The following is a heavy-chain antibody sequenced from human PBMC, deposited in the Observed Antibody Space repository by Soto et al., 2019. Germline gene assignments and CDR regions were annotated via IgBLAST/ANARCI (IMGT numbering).Heavy chain of an antibody. J-gene: IGHJ4*02. D-gene: IGHD4-17*01. Sequence: QLTLKESGPPLVRPAQTLTLTCAFSGFSLTTTSMGVAWIRQPPGKALEWLALIYWDDDQRYSPSLKDRLTSYKDTSRSRVVLTISNMNPEDTATYFCAHAGDYDLLSFDHWGPGTLVTVSS. CDR1: GFSLTTTSMG. CDR2: IYWDDDQ. CDR3: AHAGDYDLLSFDH. V-gene: IGHV2-5*02.